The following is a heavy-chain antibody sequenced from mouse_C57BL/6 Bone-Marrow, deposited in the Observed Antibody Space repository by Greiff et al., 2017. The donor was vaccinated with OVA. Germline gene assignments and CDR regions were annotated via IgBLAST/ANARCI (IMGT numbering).Heavy chain of an antibody. D-gene: IGHD2-5*01. Sequence: VQLHQSGAELVRPGASVTLSCKASGYTFTDYEMHWVKQTPVHGLEWIGAIAPDTGGTAYNQKFKGKAILTADKSSSTAYMELRSLTSEDSAVYYCTRGYSNYYAMDYWGQGTSVTVSS. CDR3: TRGYSNYYAMDY. CDR2: IAPDTGGT. V-gene: IGHV1-15*01. CDR1: GYTFTDYE. J-gene: IGHJ4*01.